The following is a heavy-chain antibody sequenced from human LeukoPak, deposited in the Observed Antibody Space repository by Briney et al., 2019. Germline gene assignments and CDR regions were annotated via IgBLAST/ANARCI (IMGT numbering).Heavy chain of an antibody. V-gene: IGHV1-46*01. Sequence: ASVKVSCKASGYTFTSYGISWVRQAPGQGLEWMGMNNPSDGSATYPQKFQGRVTMTRDASTSTAFLELSSLRSEDTAFYYCARASNYYDSSGLYVYYFDYWGQGTLVTVSS. D-gene: IGHD3-22*01. CDR1: GYTFTSYG. J-gene: IGHJ4*02. CDR3: ARASNYYDSSGLYVYYFDY. CDR2: NNPSDGSA.